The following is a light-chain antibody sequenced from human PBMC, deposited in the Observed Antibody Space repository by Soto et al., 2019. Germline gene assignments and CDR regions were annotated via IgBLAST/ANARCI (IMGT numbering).Light chain of an antibody. Sequence: QSVLTRPASVSGSPGQSITISCTGTSSDVVGYNYVSWYQQHPGKAPKLMIYDVSNRPSGVSNRFSGSKSGNTASLTISGLQAEDEADYYCSSYTSSSTLFYVFGTGTKVTV. CDR1: SSDVVGYNY. CDR3: SSYTSSSTLFYV. J-gene: IGLJ1*01. V-gene: IGLV2-14*01. CDR2: DVS.